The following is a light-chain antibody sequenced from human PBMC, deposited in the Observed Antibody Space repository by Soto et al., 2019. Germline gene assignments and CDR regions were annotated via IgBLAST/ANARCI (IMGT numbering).Light chain of an antibody. CDR3: QQHSHWPPWT. J-gene: IGKJ1*01. V-gene: IGKV3-11*01. Sequence: EVVLTQSPATLSLSPGERATLSCRASQNVRTFLDWYQQKPGQAPRLLIYGAFISATGIPARFIGGGSGTDFTLTISSLEPEDYAVYYGQQHSHWPPWTFGQGTRVEIQ. CDR2: GAF. CDR1: QNVRTF.